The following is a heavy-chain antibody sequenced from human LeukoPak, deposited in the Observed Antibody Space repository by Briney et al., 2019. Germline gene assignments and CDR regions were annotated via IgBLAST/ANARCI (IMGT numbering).Heavy chain of an antibody. D-gene: IGHD6-13*01. V-gene: IGHV4-59*01. CDR1: GGSISSYY. Sequence: PSETLSLTCTASGGSISSYYWSWIRQPPGKGLEWIGYIYYSGSTNYNPSLKSRVTISVDTSKNQFSLKLSSVTAADTAVYYSARVDSSSWYPGGYFDYWGQGTLVTVSS. CDR3: ARVDSSSWYPGGYFDY. J-gene: IGHJ4*02. CDR2: IYYSGST.